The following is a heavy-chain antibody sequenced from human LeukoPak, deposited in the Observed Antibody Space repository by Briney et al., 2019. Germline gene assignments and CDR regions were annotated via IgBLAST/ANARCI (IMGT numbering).Heavy chain of an antibody. CDR3: ARGGGEQQLWYYFDY. V-gene: IGHV1-69*13. D-gene: IGHD6-13*01. Sequence: ASVKVSCKASGGTFSSYAISWVRQAPGQGLEWMGGIIPIFGTANYAQKFQGRVTITADESTSTAYMELSSLRSEDTAVYYCARGGGEQQLWYYFDYWGQGTLVTVSS. CDR1: GGTFSSYA. CDR2: IIPIFGTA. J-gene: IGHJ4*02.